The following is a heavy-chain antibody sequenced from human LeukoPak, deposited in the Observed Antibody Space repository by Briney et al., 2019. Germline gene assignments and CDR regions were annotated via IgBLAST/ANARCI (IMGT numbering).Heavy chain of an antibody. D-gene: IGHD3-10*01. CDR2: IGPKSGDT. CDR3: VRGNISSYDY. Sequence: ASVKASCKASGYTFTDNYIHWVRQAPGQWLEFVGWIGPKSGDTHYAQKFQGRVTMTRDTSISTVYMELSRLTSDDAAVYYCVRGNISSYDYWGQGTLVTVSS. V-gene: IGHV1-2*02. CDR1: GYTFTDNY. J-gene: IGHJ4*02.